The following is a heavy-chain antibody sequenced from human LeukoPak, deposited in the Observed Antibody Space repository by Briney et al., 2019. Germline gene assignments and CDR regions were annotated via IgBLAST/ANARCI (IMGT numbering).Heavy chain of an antibody. V-gene: IGHV3-9*01. J-gene: IGHJ6*02. CDR2: XSWNSDSV. D-gene: IGHD3-16*01. CDR3: ARAGGSRYYYAMDV. Sequence: SXXLSCAASGFTFDEXGVHWVXXAPGEXLEGGXGXSWNSDSVGYADSVKGRFTISRDNAENSLYLQMNSLRAEDTAFYYCARAGGSRYYYAMDVWGQGTTVTVSS. CDR1: GFTFDEXG.